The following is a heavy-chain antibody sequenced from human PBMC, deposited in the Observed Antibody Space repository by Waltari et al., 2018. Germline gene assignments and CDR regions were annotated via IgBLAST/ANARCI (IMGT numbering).Heavy chain of an antibody. D-gene: IGHD6-6*01. Sequence: QVQLVQSGAAVKKPGASVQVSCTASGYTFTGYYMPWVRQAPGQGLEWMGRINPNSGGTNYAQKFQGRVTMTRDTSISTAYMGLSRLRSDDTAVYYCARDLGGSSPSDYWGQGTLVTVSS. V-gene: IGHV1-2*06. J-gene: IGHJ4*02. CDR1: GYTFTGYY. CDR2: INPNSGGT. CDR3: ARDLGGSSPSDY.